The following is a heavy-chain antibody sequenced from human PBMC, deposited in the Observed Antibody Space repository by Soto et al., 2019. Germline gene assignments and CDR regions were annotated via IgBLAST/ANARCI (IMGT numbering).Heavy chain of an antibody. J-gene: IGHJ4*02. V-gene: IGHV4-31*03. CDR2: MYYSGST. D-gene: IGHD4-17*01. CDR1: GDSISSDGYY. Sequence: SETLSLTCTVSGDSISSDGYYRTWIRQHPGKGLEWIGYMYYSGSTFYNPSLKSRLTISVDTSKNQFSLKLSSVTAADTAVYYCARANDYLTTFDYWGQGTLVTVSS. CDR3: ARANDYLTTFDY.